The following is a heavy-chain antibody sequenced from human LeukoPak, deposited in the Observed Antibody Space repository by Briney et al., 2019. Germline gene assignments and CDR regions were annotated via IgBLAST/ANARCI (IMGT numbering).Heavy chain of an antibody. D-gene: IGHD6-19*01. V-gene: IGHV3-30*18. CDR1: GLTFSSYG. J-gene: IGHJ4*02. CDR3: AKDESQQWLVGGVDY. Sequence: GGSLTLFCAASGLTFSSYGMHRVRQAPGKGLEWVAVISYDGSNKYYADSVKGRFTISRDNSKNTLYLQMNSLRAEDTAVYYCAKDESQQWLVGGVDYWGQGTLVTVSS. CDR2: ISYDGSNK.